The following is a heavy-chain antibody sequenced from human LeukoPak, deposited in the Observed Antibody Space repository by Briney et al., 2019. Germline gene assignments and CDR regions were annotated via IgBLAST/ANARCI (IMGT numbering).Heavy chain of an antibody. Sequence: GTLRLSCAASGFTFSNYGMSWVRQAPGKGLEWIGEINHSGSTNYNPSLKSRVTISVDTSKNQFSLKLSSVTAADTAVYYCARGIYYYDSSGYIFDYWGQGTLVTVSS. V-gene: IGHV4-34*01. CDR3: ARGIYYYDSSGYIFDY. CDR2: INHSGST. D-gene: IGHD3-22*01. J-gene: IGHJ4*02. CDR1: GFTFSNYG.